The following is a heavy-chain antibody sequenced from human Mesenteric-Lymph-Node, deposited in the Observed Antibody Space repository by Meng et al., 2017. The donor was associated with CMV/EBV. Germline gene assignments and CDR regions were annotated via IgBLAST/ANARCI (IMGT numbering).Heavy chain of an antibody. V-gene: IGHV3-21*06. CDR3: ARDRDCTSTSCYKRGWFDP. CDR1: GFPFSDYN. D-gene: IGHD2-2*02. J-gene: IGHJ5*02. Sequence: GESLKISCEASGFPFSDYNMVWIRQTPGKGLEWVSSISSSGIYIYYSDSVGGRFSFSRDSAKNSLHLHMDSLRAEDTAVYYCARDRDCTSTSCYKRGWFDPWGQGTLVTVSS. CDR2: ISSSGIYI.